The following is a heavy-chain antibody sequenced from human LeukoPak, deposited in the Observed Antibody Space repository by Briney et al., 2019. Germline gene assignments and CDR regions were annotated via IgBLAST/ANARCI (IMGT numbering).Heavy chain of an antibody. Sequence: GGSLRLSCAASGFTFSSYDMHWVRQATGKGLEWVSAIGTAGDTYYPGSVKGRFTISRENAKNSLYLQMNSLRAGDTAVYYCAREALSSGWPHDAFDIWGQGTMVTVSS. CDR3: AREALSSGWPHDAFDI. J-gene: IGHJ3*02. D-gene: IGHD6-19*01. CDR2: IGTAGDT. V-gene: IGHV3-13*01. CDR1: GFTFSSYD.